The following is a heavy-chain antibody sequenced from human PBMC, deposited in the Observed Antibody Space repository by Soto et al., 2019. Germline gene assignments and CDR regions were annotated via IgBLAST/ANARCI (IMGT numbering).Heavy chain of an antibody. CDR3: AKVGELAVGGYDY. J-gene: IGHJ4*02. D-gene: IGHD2-15*01. V-gene: IGHV3-23*01. Sequence: EVQLLKSGGGLVQPGGSLRLSCAASGFTFSSYAMSWVRQAPGKGLEWVSRISDTGGSTYYADSVKGRFTISRDSSKNTLYLQMNSLRADDTAIYYCAKVGELAVGGYDYCGQGTLVTVSS. CDR1: GFTFSSYA. CDR2: ISDTGGST.